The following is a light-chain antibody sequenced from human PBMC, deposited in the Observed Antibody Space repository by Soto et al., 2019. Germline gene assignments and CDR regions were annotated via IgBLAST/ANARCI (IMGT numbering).Light chain of an antibody. V-gene: IGKV3D-20*01. CDR3: QQYGTSPYT. CDR1: QSVVGRY. J-gene: IGKJ2*01. CDR2: DAS. Sequence: EIVLTQSPATLSLSPGERATLSCGASQSVVGRYIAWYQQKPGLAPRLLIYDASSRATGIPDRFSGSGSGTDFSLTITRLKPEDFEVYYCQQYGTSPYTFGQGTKLEIK.